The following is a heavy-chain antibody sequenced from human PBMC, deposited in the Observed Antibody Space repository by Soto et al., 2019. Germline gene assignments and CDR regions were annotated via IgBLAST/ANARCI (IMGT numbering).Heavy chain of an antibody. CDR2: IKQDGSEK. Sequence: GGSLRLSCAASGFTFSSYWMSWVRQAPGKGLEWVANIKQDGSEKYYVDSVKGRFTISRDNAKNSLYLQMNSLRAEDTAVYYCASGYDILTGPRSNWFDPWGQGTLVTVSS. V-gene: IGHV3-7*01. CDR3: ASGYDILTGPRSNWFDP. J-gene: IGHJ5*02. CDR1: GFTFSSYW. D-gene: IGHD3-9*01.